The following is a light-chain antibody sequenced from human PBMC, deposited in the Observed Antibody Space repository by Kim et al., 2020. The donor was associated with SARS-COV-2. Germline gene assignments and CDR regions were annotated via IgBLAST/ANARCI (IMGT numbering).Light chain of an antibody. CDR3: SSFAYMSVV. J-gene: IGLJ3*02. CDR1: RSDVGGYNH. Sequence: PGQSVTISCTGTRSDVGGYNHVSWYQQHPDKVPKLLIYDVSNRPSGVPDRFSGSKSGNTAFLTISGLQADDEADYYCSSFAYMSVVFGGGTQLTVL. CDR2: DVS. V-gene: IGLV2-11*01.